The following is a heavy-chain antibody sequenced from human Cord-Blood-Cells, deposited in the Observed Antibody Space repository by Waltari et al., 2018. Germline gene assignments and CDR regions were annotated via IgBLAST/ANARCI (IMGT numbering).Heavy chain of an antibody. CDR3: ARTIVVVPAATDP. CDR2: INHSGST. D-gene: IGHD2-2*01. Sequence: QVQLQQWGAGLLKPSETLSLTCAVYGGSFSGYYWSWIRQPPGKGLEWIGEINHSGSTNYNPSLKSRVTISVDTSKNQFSLKLSSVTAADTAVYYCARTIVVVPAATDPWGQGTLVTVSS. CDR1: GGSFSGYY. J-gene: IGHJ5*02. V-gene: IGHV4-34*01.